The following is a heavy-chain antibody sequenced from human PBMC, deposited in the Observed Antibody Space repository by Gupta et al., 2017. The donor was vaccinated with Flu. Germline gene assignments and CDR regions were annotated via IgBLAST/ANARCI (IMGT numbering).Heavy chain of an antibody. D-gene: IGHD2-15*01. J-gene: IGHJ5*02. CDR3: ARERFCNTDSCYRWFDP. V-gene: IGHV1-2*06. CDR1: SFSFTYNY. Sequence: VEVCSSASSFSFTYNYIHWVRQAPGQGLEWMGRVNPHSGSTNYEHKFQGRVTLAMDTSISTAYMELTRLRSDDTAVYYCARERFCNTDSCYRWFDPWGQGTLVIVAS. CDR2: VNPHSGST.